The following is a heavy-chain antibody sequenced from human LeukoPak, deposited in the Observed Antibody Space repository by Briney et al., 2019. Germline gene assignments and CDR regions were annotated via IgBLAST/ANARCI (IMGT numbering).Heavy chain of an antibody. J-gene: IGHJ3*02. CDR3: ARDREGPYGAFDI. CDR1: GASISKIEDY. CDR2: IYHIGST. V-gene: IGHV4-39*02. D-gene: IGHD2-21*01. Sequence: SETLSLTCTVSGASISKIEDYWGWLRQSPGKGLEWIGTIYHIGSTYYNPSLKSRVTISVDTSKNQFSLKLSSVTAADTAVYYCARDREGPYGAFDIWGQGTMVTVSS.